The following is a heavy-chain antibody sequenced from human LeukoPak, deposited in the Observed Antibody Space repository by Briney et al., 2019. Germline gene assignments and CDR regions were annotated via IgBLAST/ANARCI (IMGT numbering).Heavy chain of an antibody. CDR1: GFTFSSYS. V-gene: IGHV3-21*01. CDR3: ARDKGAVAGTDGMDV. D-gene: IGHD6-19*01. J-gene: IGHJ6*02. Sequence: PGGSLRLSCAASGFTFSSYSMNWVRQAPQKGLEWVASISSSSSYTYYADSVKGRFTISRDNAENSLYLQMISLRAEDTAVYYCARDKGAVAGTDGMDVWGQGTTVTVSS. CDR2: ISSSSSYT.